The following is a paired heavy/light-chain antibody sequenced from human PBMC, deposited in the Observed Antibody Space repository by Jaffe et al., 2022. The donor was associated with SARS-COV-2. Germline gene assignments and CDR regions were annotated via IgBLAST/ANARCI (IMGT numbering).Heavy chain of an antibody. CDR3: VRGVFDL. Sequence: DEQLVESGGGLVQPGGSLRLSCTAPTFSFSVYGMNWVRQAPGKGLEWVAHVSSGGSPMFYADSVKGRFTISRDNGNNLLYLEMNNLRAEDTAVYYCVRGVFDLWGRGTLVSVSS. V-gene: IGHV3-48*04. J-gene: IGHJ2*01. CDR2: VSSGGSPM. CDR1: TFSFSVYG.
Light chain of an antibody. CDR2: RDN. J-gene: IGLJ3*02. V-gene: IGLV10-54*04. CDR1: SNNVGNQG. Sequence: QAGLTQPPSVSKGLRQTATLTCTGNSNNVGNQGASWLQKHQGHPPKLLSYRDNNRPSGISERFSASRSGNTASLTISGLQPEDEADYYCSAWDSSLSAWVFGGGTSLTVL. CDR3: SAWDSSLSAWV.